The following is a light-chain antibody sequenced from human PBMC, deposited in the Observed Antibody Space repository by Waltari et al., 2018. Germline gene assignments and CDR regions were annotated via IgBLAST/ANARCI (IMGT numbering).Light chain of an antibody. CDR3: MQALEPPWA. CDR2: WGS. Sequence: VLTQSPLSLPVIPGEPASISCRSNQSLLHSNGHNYLDWSLQRPGQSPQLLIYWGSLRASGVPDRFSGSGSGTEFTLKISRVESEDFGVYYCMQALEPPWAFGQGTTVNIK. CDR1: QSLLHSNGHNY. V-gene: IGKV2-28*01. J-gene: IGKJ1*01.